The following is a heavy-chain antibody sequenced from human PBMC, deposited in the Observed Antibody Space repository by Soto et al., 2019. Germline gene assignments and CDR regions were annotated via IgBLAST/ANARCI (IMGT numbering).Heavy chain of an antibody. CDR3: PTGYYYGGLDP. CDR1: GFTFSRYA. J-gene: IGHJ5*02. CDR2: ISYDGSEK. V-gene: IGHV3-30-3*01. D-gene: IGHD3-10*01. Sequence: QVQLVESGGGVVQPGRSLRLSCAASGFTFSRYAMHWARQAPGKGLEWVTVISYDGSEKYYVDSVKGRFTSSRDNSRNEVYLQMNSLRGAHTALYYSPTGYYYGGLDPWGQGTLVTVSA.